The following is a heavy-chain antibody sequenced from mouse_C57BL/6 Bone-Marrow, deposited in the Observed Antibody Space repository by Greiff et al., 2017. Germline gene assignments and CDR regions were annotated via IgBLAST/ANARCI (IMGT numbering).Heavy chain of an antibody. CDR1: GYTFTSYW. D-gene: IGHD3-3*01. V-gene: IGHV1-64*01. J-gene: IGHJ3*01. Sequence: QFQLQQPGAELVKPGASVKLSCKASGYTFTSYWMHWVKQRPGQGLEWIGMIHPNSGSTNYNANFKSKATLTVDTSSSTASMQLSSLTSEDSAVYYCAREGQGFAYWGQGTLVTVSA. CDR2: IHPNSGST. CDR3: AREGQGFAY.